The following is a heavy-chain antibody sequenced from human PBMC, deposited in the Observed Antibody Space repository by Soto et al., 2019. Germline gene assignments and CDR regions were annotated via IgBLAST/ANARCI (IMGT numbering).Heavy chain of an antibody. CDR3: ARALPSLFGY. Sequence: GGYLRLSCAASGFTFSSYWMHWVRQAPGKGLVWVSSINSDGSSTSYADYVKGRFTISRDNAKNTLYLQMNSLRAEDTAVYYCARALPSLFGYWGQGTLVTVSS. CDR1: GFTFSSYW. CDR2: INSDGSST. V-gene: IGHV3-74*01. J-gene: IGHJ4*02. D-gene: IGHD6-6*01.